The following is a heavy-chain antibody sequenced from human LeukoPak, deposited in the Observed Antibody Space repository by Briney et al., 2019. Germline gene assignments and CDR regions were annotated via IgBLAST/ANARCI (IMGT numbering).Heavy chain of an antibody. J-gene: IGHJ4*02. V-gene: IGHV3-23*01. CDR3: ARDGNKVVTADNYYFDY. CDR1: GFTFSSYG. Sequence: GGSLRLSCAASGFTFSSYGMNWVRQAPGKGLEWVSAIFGSGGSTYYADSVKGRFTIFRDNSKNTLYLQMNSLRAEDTAVYYCARDGNKVVTADNYYFDYWGQGTLVTVSS. D-gene: IGHD2-21*02. CDR2: IFGSGGST.